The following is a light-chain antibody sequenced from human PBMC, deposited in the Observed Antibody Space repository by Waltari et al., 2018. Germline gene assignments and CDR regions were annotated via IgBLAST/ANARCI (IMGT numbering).Light chain of an antibody. CDR2: DAS. Sequence: EIVLTQSPATLSLSPGERATLSCRASQSVSSYLAWYQQKPGQAPRLLTYDASNRATGIPARFSGSGSGTDFTLTISSLEPEDFAVYYCQQRSNWPPLTFGGGTKVEIK. CDR1: QSVSSY. J-gene: IGKJ4*01. V-gene: IGKV3-11*01. CDR3: QQRSNWPPLT.